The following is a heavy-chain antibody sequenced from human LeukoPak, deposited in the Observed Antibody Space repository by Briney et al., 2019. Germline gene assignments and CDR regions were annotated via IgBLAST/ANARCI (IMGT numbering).Heavy chain of an antibody. CDR1: GYTSTSYY. J-gene: IGHJ4*02. Sequence: GASVKVSCKASGYTSTSYYMHWVRQAPGQGLEWMGIISPSGGSTSYAQKFQDRVTMTRDTSTSTVYMELSSLRSEDTAVYYCARSLLHCGGDCYSFDYWGQGTLVTVSS. CDR2: ISPSGGST. CDR3: ARSLLHCGGDCYSFDY. D-gene: IGHD2-21*02. V-gene: IGHV1-46*01.